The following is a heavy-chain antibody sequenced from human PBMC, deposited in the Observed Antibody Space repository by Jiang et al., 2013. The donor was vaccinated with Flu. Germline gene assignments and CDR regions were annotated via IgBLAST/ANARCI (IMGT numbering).Heavy chain of an antibody. D-gene: IGHD3-3*01. J-gene: IGHJ6*02. CDR1: GFTFSSYG. Sequence: VQLLESGGGVVQPGRSLRLSCAASGFTFSSYGMHWVRQAPGKGLEWVAVIWYDGSNKYYADSVKGRFTISRDNSKNTLYLQMNSLRAEDTAVYYCARDPEGPRFLEWLGNYYYGMDVVGPRDHGHRLL. CDR3: ARDPEGPRFLEWLGNYYYGMDV. V-gene: IGHV3-33*01. CDR2: IWYDGSNK.